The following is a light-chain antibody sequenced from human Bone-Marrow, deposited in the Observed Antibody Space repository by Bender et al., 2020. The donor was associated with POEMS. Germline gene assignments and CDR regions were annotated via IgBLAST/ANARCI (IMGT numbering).Light chain of an antibody. CDR3: SSSTTSRTLL. CDR1: SSDIGGPTS. CDR2: DG. Sequence: QSALTQPASVSGSPGQSVTISCTGTSSDIGGPTSVSWYQQRPGRAPTLMNYDGHRPARVSDRFSGAQSGNTASLTITGLQTDDEAFYFCSSSTTSRTLLVGGGTKLTVL. V-gene: IGLV2-14*01. J-gene: IGLJ2*01.